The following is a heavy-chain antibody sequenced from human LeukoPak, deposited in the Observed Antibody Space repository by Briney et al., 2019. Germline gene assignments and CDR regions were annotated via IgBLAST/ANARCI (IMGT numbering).Heavy chain of an antibody. D-gene: IGHD4-17*01. V-gene: IGHV5-51*01. J-gene: IGHJ4*02. CDR2: IYPGDSDT. CDR1: GYSFTSYW. Sequence: GESLKTSCKGSGYSFTSYWIGWVRQMPGKGLEWMGIIYPGDSDTRYSPSFQGQVTISADKSISTAYLQWSSLKASDTAMYYCARQKDYGDYVSPFDYWGQGTLVTVSS. CDR3: ARQKDYGDYVSPFDY.